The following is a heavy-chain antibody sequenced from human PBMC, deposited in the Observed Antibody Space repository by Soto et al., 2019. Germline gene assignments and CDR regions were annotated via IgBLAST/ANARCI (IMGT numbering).Heavy chain of an antibody. CDR1: GDSISGGYF. Sequence: ETLSLTCSVSGDSISGGYFWGWIRQPPGKGLEWIGSIFHSGSTYYNPSLKSRVTMSVDTSRNQFSLKLSSVTAADTAVYYCARDTRVVPSRSVAGNNGHPGGGCGYWGHGTQVTVSS. CDR2: IFHSGST. J-gene: IGHJ4*01. V-gene: IGHV4-38-2*02. CDR3: ARDTRVVPSRSVAGNNGHPGGGCGY. D-gene: IGHD2-21*01.